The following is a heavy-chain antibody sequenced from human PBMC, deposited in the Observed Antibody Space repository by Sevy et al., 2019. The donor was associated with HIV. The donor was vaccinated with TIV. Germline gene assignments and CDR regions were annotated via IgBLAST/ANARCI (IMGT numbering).Heavy chain of an antibody. J-gene: IGHJ4*02. CDR2: FSFGCGEI. CDR3: ARGECTKAHDY. D-gene: IGHD2-8*01. V-gene: IGHV3-23*01. CDR1: GFTFSKYS. Sequence: GGSLRLSCAASGFTFSKYSMSWVRQPPGKGLEWVSTFSFGCGEIDYEDSVKGRFTISRDNSKSSLYLQMNNLRPEDTAVYYCARGECTKAHDYWGQGTLVTVSS.